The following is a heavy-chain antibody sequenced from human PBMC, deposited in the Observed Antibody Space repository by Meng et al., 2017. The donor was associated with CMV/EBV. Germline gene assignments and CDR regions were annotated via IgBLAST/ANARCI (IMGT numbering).Heavy chain of an antibody. D-gene: IGHD3-22*01. V-gene: IGHV1-8*01. CDR1: GYIFTSYD. J-gene: IGHJ3*02. Sequence: ASVKVSCKASGYIFTSYDINWVRQATGQGLEWMGWMNPNSGNTGYAQKFQGRVTMTRNTSISTAYMELSSLRSEDTAVYYCARDGTQRITMIVGAFDIWGQGTMVTVSS. CDR2: MNPNSGNT. CDR3: ARDGTQRITMIVGAFDI.